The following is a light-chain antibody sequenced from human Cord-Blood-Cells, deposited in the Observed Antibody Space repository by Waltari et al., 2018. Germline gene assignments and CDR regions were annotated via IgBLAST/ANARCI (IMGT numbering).Light chain of an antibody. CDR1: SSNIGAGYD. Sequence: QSVLTQPPSVSGAPGQRVTISCTGSSSNIGAGYDVHWYQQLPGAAPKLPIYGNSNRPSGRPARFSGSKSGTSASLAITGRQAEDEADYYCRSYYSSLSGWVFGGGTKLTVL. J-gene: IGLJ3*02. CDR3: RSYYSSLSGWV. V-gene: IGLV1-40*01. CDR2: GNS.